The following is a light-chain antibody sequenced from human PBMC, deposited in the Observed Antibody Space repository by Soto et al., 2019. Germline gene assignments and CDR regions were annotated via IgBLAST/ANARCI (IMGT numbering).Light chain of an antibody. CDR3: CSYTASTIYV. Sequence: QSALTQPPSASGSPGQSVTISCTGTTSDVGGYNYDSWYQQHPGQAPKVIIYEVNKRPSGVPDRFSGSKSGNTASLTVSGLQPDDEADYFCCSYTASTIYVFGTGTKVTVL. CDR2: EVN. V-gene: IGLV2-8*01. CDR1: TSDVGGYNY. J-gene: IGLJ1*01.